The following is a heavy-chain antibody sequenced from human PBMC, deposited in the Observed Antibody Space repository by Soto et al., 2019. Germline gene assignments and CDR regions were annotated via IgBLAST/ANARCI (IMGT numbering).Heavy chain of an antibody. CDR1: GFTFSSYA. J-gene: IGHJ3*02. CDR3: AKDRVLGGAFDI. Sequence: EVQLLESGGGLVQPGGSLRLSCAASGFTFSSYAMSWVRQAPGKGLEWVSAISGSGGSTYYADSVKGRFTISRDNSKNTLYLQMNSVRAEDTALYFCAKDRVLGGAFDIWGQGTMVTVSS. CDR2: ISGSGGST. V-gene: IGHV3-23*01. D-gene: IGHD3-16*01.